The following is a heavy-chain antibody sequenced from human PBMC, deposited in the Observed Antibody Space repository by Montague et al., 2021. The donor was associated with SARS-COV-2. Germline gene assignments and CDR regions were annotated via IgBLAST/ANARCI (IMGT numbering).Heavy chain of an antibody. CDR3: ARHYDYSSRVDS. D-gene: IGHD3-16*01. CDR1: GGSISSDY. CDR2: VYYRGNT. J-gene: IGHJ4*02. Sequence: SETLSLTCTVSGGSISSDYWTWIRQPPGKGLEWIGFVYYRGNTYYNPSLRGRVTISVDTSSNHFSLTLSSVTAADTAIYYCARHYDYSSRVDSWGQGTLVTVSS. V-gene: IGHV4-59*08.